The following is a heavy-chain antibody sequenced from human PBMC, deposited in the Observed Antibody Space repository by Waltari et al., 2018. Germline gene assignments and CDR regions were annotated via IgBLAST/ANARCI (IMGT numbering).Heavy chain of an antibody. CDR1: GYTFTSYA. V-gene: IGHV1-3*01. CDR3: ARVSMNHDYILNFPN. D-gene: IGHD4-4*01. J-gene: IGHJ4*02. Sequence: QVQLVQSGAEVKKPGASVKVSCKASGYTFTSYAMHWVRQAPGQRLEWMGWINAGNGNTKYSQKFQGRVTITRDTSASTAYMELSSLRSEDTAVYYCARVSMNHDYILNFPNWGQGTLVTVSS. CDR2: INAGNGNT.